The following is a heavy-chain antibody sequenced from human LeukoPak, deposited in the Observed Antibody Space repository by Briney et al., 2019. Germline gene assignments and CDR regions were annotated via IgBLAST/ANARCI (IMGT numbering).Heavy chain of an antibody. Sequence: PSETLSLTCTVSGDSINSYYWTWIRQPAGKGLEWIGRIYTSGSTNYNPSLKSRVTISVDTSKNQFSLKLSSVTAADTAVYYCASAAMVTRSGWFDPWGQGTLVTVSS. J-gene: IGHJ5*02. D-gene: IGHD5-18*01. V-gene: IGHV4-4*07. CDR1: GDSINSYY. CDR2: IYTSGST. CDR3: ASAAMVTRSGWFDP.